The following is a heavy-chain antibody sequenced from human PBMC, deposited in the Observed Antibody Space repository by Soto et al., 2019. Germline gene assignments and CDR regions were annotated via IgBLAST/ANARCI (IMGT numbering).Heavy chain of an antibody. D-gene: IGHD3-16*01. Sequence: PGGSLRLSCAASGFPFSNYAMTWVRQVPVKGLEWVSAIGGGGSSTYYADSVKGRFTLSRDNSKNTLYLQMNSLRAEDTAIYYCVRGNHYDNFYYMDVWGKGTTVTVSS. J-gene: IGHJ6*03. CDR2: IGGGGSST. V-gene: IGHV3-23*01. CDR3: VRGNHYDNFYYMDV. CDR1: GFPFSNYA.